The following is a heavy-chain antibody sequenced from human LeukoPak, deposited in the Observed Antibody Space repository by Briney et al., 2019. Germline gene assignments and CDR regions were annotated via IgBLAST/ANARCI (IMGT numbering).Heavy chain of an antibody. D-gene: IGHD2-2*01. Sequence: ASVTVSCKASGYTFTGYYMHWVRQAPGQGLEWMGWINPNSGGTNYAQKFQGRVTMTRDTSISTAYMELSRLRSDDTAVYYCARGDIVVVPAAMGDFDYWGQGTLVTVSS. J-gene: IGHJ4*02. CDR3: ARGDIVVVPAAMGDFDY. V-gene: IGHV1-2*02. CDR1: GYTFTGYY. CDR2: INPNSGGT.